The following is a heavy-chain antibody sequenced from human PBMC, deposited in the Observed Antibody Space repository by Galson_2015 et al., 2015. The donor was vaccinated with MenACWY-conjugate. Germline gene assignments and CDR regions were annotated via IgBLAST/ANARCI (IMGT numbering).Heavy chain of an antibody. CDR1: GFTFSNYW. V-gene: IGHV3-74*01. D-gene: IGHD1-1*01. CDR3: ARDNNWSFDS. J-gene: IGHJ4*02. Sequence: SLRLSCAASGFTFSNYWMTWVRQPPGKGLEWISYIKADGSFSNYADSVKGRFTISTDNAKNMVYLQMDGLGDEDTAVYFCARDNNWSFDSWGQGTLVTVSS. CDR2: IKADGSFS.